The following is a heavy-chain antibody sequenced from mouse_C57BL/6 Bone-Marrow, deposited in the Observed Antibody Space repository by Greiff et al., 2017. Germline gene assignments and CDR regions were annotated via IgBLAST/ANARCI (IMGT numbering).Heavy chain of an antibody. CDR2: ISDGGSYT. D-gene: IGHD1-3*01. CDR1: GFTFSSYA. CDR3: ARDDESFLYYAMDY. Sequence: EVKVVESGGGLVKPGGSLKLSCAASGFTFSSYAMSWVRQTPEKRLEWVATISDGGSYTYYPDDVKGRFTISRDNAKNNLYLQMSHLKSVDTAMYYGARDDESFLYYAMDYWGQGTAGTVSS. J-gene: IGHJ4*01. V-gene: IGHV5-4*01.